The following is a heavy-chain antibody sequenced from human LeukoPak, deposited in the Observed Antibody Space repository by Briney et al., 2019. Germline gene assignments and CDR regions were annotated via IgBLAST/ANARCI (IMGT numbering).Heavy chain of an antibody. CDR3: AREGASSSWSAGAFDI. CDR1: GGSISNGNW. V-gene: IGHV4-4*02. CDR2: IYHSGST. D-gene: IGHD6-13*01. Sequence: SETLSLTCAVSGGSISNGNWWSWVRQPPGKGLEWIGEIYHSGSTNYDPSLKSRVTLSVDTSKNQLSLNLNSVTAADTAVYYCAREGASSSWSAGAFDIWGQGTMVTVSS. J-gene: IGHJ3*02.